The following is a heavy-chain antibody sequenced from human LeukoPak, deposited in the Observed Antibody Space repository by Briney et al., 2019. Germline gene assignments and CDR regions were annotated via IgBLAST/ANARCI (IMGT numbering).Heavy chain of an antibody. V-gene: IGHV4-59*08. D-gene: IGHD3-22*01. CDR3: ARTVHPYDSSGYHFDY. CDR2: IYYSGST. CDR1: GGSISSYY. Sequence: PSETLSLTCTVSGGSISSYYWSWIRQPPGKGLEWIGYIYYSGSTNYNPSLKSRVTISVDTSKNQFSLKLSSVTAADTAVYYCARTVHPYDSSGYHFDYWGQGTLVTVSS. J-gene: IGHJ4*02.